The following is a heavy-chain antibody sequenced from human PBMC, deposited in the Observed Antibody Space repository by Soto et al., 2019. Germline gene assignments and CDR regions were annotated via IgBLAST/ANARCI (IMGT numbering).Heavy chain of an antibody. J-gene: IGHJ5*02. D-gene: IGHD3-10*01. CDR2: IYYTGST. CDR1: GTSISSYY. CDR3: ATRRGAMVRGEPLGWFDP. Sequence: SSETLSLTCTVSGTSISSYYWSWIRQPPGKGLEWIGYIYYTGSTKYNPSLKSRVTMSVDTSKNQFSLKLDSVTAADTAVYYCATRRGAMVRGEPLGWFDPWGLGTLVTVSS. V-gene: IGHV4-59*01.